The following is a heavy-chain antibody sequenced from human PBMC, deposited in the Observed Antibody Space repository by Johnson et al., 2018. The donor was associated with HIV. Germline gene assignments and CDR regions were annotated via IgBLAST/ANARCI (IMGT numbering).Heavy chain of an antibody. Sequence: VQLVESGGGVVQPGRSLRLSCAASAFTFSNYGIHWVRQAPCKGLEWVTFIRFDGTKKYYADSVKGRFTISRDDSKKTVHLQISSLRPEDTAVYYCAKRAATGDDAFDIWGQGTMVTVSS. V-gene: IGHV3-30*02. D-gene: IGHD3-16*01. CDR3: AKRAATGDDAFDI. CDR1: AFTFSNYG. J-gene: IGHJ3*02. CDR2: IRFDGTKK.